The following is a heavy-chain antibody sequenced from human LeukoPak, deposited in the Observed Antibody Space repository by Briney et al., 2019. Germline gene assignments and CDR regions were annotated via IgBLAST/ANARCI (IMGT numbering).Heavy chain of an antibody. D-gene: IGHD1-26*01. Sequence: GGSLRLSCAASGFTFSSYSMNWVRQAPGKGLEWVSHITASGTAMFYADSVKGRFAISRDNAKNSLYLQMNSLRDEDTAVYYCASSGSYRFDYWGQGTLVTVSS. CDR1: GFTFSSYS. V-gene: IGHV3-48*02. J-gene: IGHJ4*02. CDR2: ITASGTAM. CDR3: ASSGSYRFDY.